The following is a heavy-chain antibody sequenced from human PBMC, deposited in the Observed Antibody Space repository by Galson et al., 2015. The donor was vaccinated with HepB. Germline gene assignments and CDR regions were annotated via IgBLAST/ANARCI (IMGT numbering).Heavy chain of an antibody. D-gene: IGHD2-8*02. V-gene: IGHV3-30*03. J-gene: IGHJ5*02. CDR1: GFTFYSYG. Sequence: SLRLSCAASGFTFYSYGMHWVRQAPGKGLEWVALISHDGNIKSYADSVRGRFTISRDNSKNTVYLQMNSLKTEDTAVYYCTTDVYYSTYWSWLDPWGQGTLVTVSS. CDR2: ISHDGNIK. CDR3: TTDVYYSTYWSWLDP.